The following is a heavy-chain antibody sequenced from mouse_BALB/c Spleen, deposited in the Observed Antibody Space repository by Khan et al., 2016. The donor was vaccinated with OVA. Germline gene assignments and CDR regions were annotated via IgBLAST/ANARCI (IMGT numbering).Heavy chain of an antibody. V-gene: IGHV2-2*02. CDR3: ARRGGLGRWYAMDY. CDR2: IWSAGNT. J-gene: IGHJ4*01. D-gene: IGHD4-1*01. CDR1: GFSLTNYA. Sequence: VQLQESGPGLVQPSQSLSITCTVSGFSLTNYAVHWVRQSPGKGLEWLGVIWSAGNTDSDATFISSMRISKENSKSQVCFEMNSRQANDTAIYFCARRGGLGRWYAMDYWGQGTSVTVSS.